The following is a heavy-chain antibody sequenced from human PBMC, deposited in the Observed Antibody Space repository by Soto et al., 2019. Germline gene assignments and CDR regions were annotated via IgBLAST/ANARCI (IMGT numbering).Heavy chain of an antibody. Sequence: QVQLQQWGAGLLKPSETLSLTCAVYGGSFSGYYWSWIRQPPGKGLEWIGEINHSGSTNYNPSLKSRVTISVDTSKNQFSLKLSSVTAADTAVYYCARVGYYGSGSNNWGQGTLVTVSS. CDR1: GGSFSGYY. V-gene: IGHV4-34*01. D-gene: IGHD3-10*01. CDR2: INHSGST. J-gene: IGHJ4*02. CDR3: ARVGYYGSGSNN.